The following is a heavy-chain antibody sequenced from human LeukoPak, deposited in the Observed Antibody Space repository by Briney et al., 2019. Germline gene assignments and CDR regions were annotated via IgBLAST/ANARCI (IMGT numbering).Heavy chain of an antibody. CDR1: GGTFSSYA. J-gene: IGHJ4*02. Sequence: SCKASGGTFSSYAISWVRQAPGKGLEWVSSISSSSSYIYYADSVKGRFTISRDNAKNSLYLQMNSLRAEDTAVYYCARIYYDFWSGYSISKVDYWGQGTLVTVSS. CDR3: ARIYYDFWSGYSISKVDY. CDR2: ISSSSSYI. D-gene: IGHD3-3*01. V-gene: IGHV3-21*01.